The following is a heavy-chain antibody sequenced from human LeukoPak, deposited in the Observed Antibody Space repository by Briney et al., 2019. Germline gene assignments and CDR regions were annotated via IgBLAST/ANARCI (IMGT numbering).Heavy chain of an antibody. CDR3: AKSVAIYFYYGLDV. V-gene: IGHV3-33*06. CDR2: IWYDGSNK. D-gene: IGHD3-3*01. CDR1: GFTFSSYG. Sequence: GGSLRLSCAASGFTFSSYGMHWVRQAPGKGLEWVAVIWYDGSNKYYADSVKGRFTISRDNSKNTLFLQMNSLRVEDTAPYYCAKSVAIYFYYGLDVWGQGTTVTVSS. J-gene: IGHJ6*02.